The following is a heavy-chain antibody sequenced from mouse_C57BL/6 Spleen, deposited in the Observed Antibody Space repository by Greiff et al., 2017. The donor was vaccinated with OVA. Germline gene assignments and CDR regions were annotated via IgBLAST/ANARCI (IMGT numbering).Heavy chain of an antibody. CDR1: GFSLTSYG. CDR3: AKPLTGTAGFDY. J-gene: IGHJ2*01. Sequence: VKLQESGPGLVQPSQSLSITCTVSGFSLTSYGVHWVRQSPGKGLEWLGVIWRGGSTDYNAAFMSRLSITKDNSKSQVFFKMNSLQADDTAIYYCAKPLTGTAGFDYWGQGTTLTVSS. D-gene: IGHD4-1*01. CDR2: IWRGGST. V-gene: IGHV2-5*01.